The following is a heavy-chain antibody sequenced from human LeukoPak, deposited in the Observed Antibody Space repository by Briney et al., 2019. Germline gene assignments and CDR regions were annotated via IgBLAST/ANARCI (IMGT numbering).Heavy chain of an antibody. J-gene: IGHJ4*02. V-gene: IGHV3-48*03. D-gene: IGHD3-22*01. CDR1: GFTFSSYE. CDR2: IRSSGSTI. CDR3: ARASGYRHFDY. Sequence: GGSLRLSCVVSGFTFSSYEMNWVRQAPGKGLEWVSYIRSSGSTIYYADSVKGRFTISRDNAKSSLSLQMNSLRVEDTAVYYCARASGYRHFDYWGQGTLVTVSA.